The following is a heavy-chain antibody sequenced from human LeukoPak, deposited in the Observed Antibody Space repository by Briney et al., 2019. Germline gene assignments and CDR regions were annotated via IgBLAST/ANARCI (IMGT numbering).Heavy chain of an antibody. V-gene: IGHV4-59*01. Sequence: SETLSLICTVSGASISSYYWSWIRQPPGKGLQWIGDIYYSGSIKYNPSLKSRVTMSVDTSKNQFSLKLSSVTAADTAIYYCARENPSGYYNRPIDYWGQGTLVTVSS. CDR2: IYYSGSI. CDR1: GASISSYY. J-gene: IGHJ4*02. D-gene: IGHD3-22*01. CDR3: ARENPSGYYNRPIDY.